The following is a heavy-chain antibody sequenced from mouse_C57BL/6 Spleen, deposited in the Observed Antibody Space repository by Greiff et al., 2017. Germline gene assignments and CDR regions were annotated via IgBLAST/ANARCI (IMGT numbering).Heavy chain of an antibody. CDR1: GFTFSSYG. Sequence: EVQVVESGGDLVKPGGSLKLSCAASGFTFSSYGMSWVRQTPDKRLEWVATISSGGSYTYYPDSVKGRFTISRDNAKNTLYLQMSSLKSEDTAMYYCARRYYGSSFYWYFDVWGTGTTVTVSS. CDR3: ARRYYGSSFYWYFDV. D-gene: IGHD1-1*01. CDR2: ISSGGSYT. V-gene: IGHV5-6*01. J-gene: IGHJ1*03.